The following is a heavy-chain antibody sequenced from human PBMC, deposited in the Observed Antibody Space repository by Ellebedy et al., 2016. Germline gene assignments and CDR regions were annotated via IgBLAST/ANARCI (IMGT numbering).Heavy chain of an antibody. CDR3: FAGGISST. V-gene: IGHV3-23*01. J-gene: IGHJ4*02. D-gene: IGHD1-26*01. Sequence: GESLKISCAASGFTFNTYAMSWVRQAPGKGLEWVSTISSSGTTTYTADSVKGRFTISRDNSKNTLSLLMNSLRAEDTAVYYCFAGGISSTWGQGTLVIVSA. CDR1: GFTFNTYA. CDR2: ISSSGTTT.